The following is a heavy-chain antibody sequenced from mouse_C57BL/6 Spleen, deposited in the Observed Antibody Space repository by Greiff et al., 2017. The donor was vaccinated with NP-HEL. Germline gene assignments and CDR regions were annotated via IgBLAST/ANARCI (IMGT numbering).Heavy chain of an antibody. D-gene: IGHD1-2*01. CDR1: GYTFTSYW. Sequence: VQLQQPGTELVKPGASVKLSCKASGYTFTSYWMHWVKQRPGQGLEWIGNINPSNGGTNYNEKFKSKATLTVDKSSSTAYMQLSSLTSEDSAVYYCARSGYYGLYAMDYWGQGTSVTVSS. CDR3: ARSGYYGLYAMDY. CDR2: INPSNGGT. J-gene: IGHJ4*01. V-gene: IGHV1-53*01.